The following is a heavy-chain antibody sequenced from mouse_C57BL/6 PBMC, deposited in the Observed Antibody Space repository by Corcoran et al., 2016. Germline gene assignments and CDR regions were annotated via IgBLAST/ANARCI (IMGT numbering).Heavy chain of an antibody. CDR1: GYTFTDYY. Sequence: EVQLQQSGPVLVKPGASVKMSCKASGYTFTDYYMNWVKQSHGKSLEWIGVINPYNGGTSYNQKFKGKATLTVDKSSSTAYMERNSLTSADSAGYYFARGDLRNYAMDYGGQGTSVTVSS. CDR2: INPYNGGT. CDR3: ARGDLRNYAMDY. J-gene: IGHJ4*01. V-gene: IGHV1-19*01.